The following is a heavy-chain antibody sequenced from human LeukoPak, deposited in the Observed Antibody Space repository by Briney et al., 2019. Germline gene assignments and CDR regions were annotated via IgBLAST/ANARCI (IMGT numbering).Heavy chain of an antibody. CDR2: IYYSGST. V-gene: IGHV4-59*01. CDR1: GGSFSGYY. J-gene: IGHJ4*02. Sequence: SETLSLTCAVYGGSFSGYYWSWIRQPPGKGLEWIGYIYYSGSTNYNPSLKSRVTISVDTSKNQFSLKLTSVTAADTAVYYCAREVRHSGYFQYWGQGSLVTVSS. D-gene: IGHD1-26*01. CDR3: AREVRHSGYFQY.